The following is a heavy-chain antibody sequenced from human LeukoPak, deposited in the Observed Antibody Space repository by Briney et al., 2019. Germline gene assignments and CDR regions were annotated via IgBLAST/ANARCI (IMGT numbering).Heavy chain of an antibody. Sequence: PSETLSLTCAVYGGSFSGYYWSWIRQPPGKGLEWIGEINHSGSTNYNPSLKSRVTISVDTSKNQFSLKLSSVTAADTAVCYCARALGYCSGGSCYDNYYYMDVWGKGTTVTVSS. J-gene: IGHJ6*03. V-gene: IGHV4-34*01. CDR3: ARALGYCSGGSCYDNYYYMDV. CDR2: INHSGST. D-gene: IGHD2-15*01. CDR1: GGSFSGYY.